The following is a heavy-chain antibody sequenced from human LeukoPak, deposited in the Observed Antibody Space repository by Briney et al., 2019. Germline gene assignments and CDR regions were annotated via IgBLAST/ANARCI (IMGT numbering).Heavy chain of an antibody. CDR3: ARAGTN. CDR1: GFIFSNYD. J-gene: IGHJ4*02. CDR2: ISGTSSII. Sequence: GGSLRLSCAASGFIFSNYDMNWVRQAPGKGLEWVSYISGTSSIILYADSVKGRFTISRDNAKNLLYLQMNSLRDEDTAVYYCARAGTNSGQGTLVTVSS. V-gene: IGHV3-48*02.